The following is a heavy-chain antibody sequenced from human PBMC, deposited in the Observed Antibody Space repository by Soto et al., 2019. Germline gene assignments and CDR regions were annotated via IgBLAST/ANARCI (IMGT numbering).Heavy chain of an antibody. D-gene: IGHD3-3*02. J-gene: IGHJ6*01. CDR2: IIPIFGTA. CDR3: ARSTYHFWCLQIGISSYYYCGLGV. Sequence: RASVKVSCKASGGTFSSYAISWVRQAPGQGHEWMGGIIPIFGTANNAQKLQGRVTITADESTSTAYMELSSLRSDDSAVYYCARSTYHFWCLQIGISSYYYCGLGVLGQGTTVTVAS. V-gene: IGHV1-69*13. CDR1: GGTFSSYA.